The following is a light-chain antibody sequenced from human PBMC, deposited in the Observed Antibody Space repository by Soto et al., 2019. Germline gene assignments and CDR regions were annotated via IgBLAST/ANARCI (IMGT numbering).Light chain of an antibody. CDR2: NAS. CDR1: QSIGRG. J-gene: IGKJ2*01. CDR3: QQYNSYSPYT. V-gene: IGKV1-5*01. Sequence: DIQMTQSPSTLSASVGDRVTITCRASQSIGRGLAGYQQKQGKPPRFLLYNASSLESGVPSRFSVSGSGTKFTPTICSLQPDDFATYYCQQYNSYSPYTFGQGTKLEIK.